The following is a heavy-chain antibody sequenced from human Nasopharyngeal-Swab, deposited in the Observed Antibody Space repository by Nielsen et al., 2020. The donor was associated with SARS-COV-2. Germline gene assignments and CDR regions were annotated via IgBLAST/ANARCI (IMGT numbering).Heavy chain of an antibody. CDR1: GGSISSGGYY. J-gene: IGHJ2*01. CDR2: IYYSGST. V-gene: IGHV4-31*03. D-gene: IGHD3-3*01. CDR3: ARAELDFWSGYYTTLYWYFDL. Sequence: SETLSLTCTVSGGSISSGGYYWSWIRQHPGKGLEWIGYIYYSGSTYYNPSLKSRVTISVDTSKNQFSLKLSSVTAADTAVYYCARAELDFWSGYYTTLYWYFDLWGRGTLVTVSS.